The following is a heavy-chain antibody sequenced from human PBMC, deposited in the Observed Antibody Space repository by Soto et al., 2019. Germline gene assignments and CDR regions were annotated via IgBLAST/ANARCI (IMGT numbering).Heavy chain of an antibody. D-gene: IGHD1-26*01. CDR3: ARARYSGSFNNVDY. V-gene: IGHV1-2*02. CDR2: INPDTGGT. J-gene: IGHJ4*02. CDR1: GYSFTDDY. Sequence: QVQLVQSGAEVKRPGASVKVSCKASGYSFTDDYIHWVRQAPGQGLAWMGWINPDTGGTNYAQNFQGSVTMPRDTSISTVYVELNRLTSDDTAVYYCARARYSGSFNNVDYWGQGTLVTVSS.